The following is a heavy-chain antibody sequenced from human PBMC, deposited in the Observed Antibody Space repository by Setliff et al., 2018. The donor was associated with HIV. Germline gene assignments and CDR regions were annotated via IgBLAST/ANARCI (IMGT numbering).Heavy chain of an antibody. CDR3: AGPFPGQGAAARENDAFDI. V-gene: IGHV3-30*04. Sequence: LSLTCTVSGGSVSSSYYYWDWIRQAPGKGLEWVAVISYDGSHKYYADSVKGRFTISRDNSKNTLYLQMNSLKADDTAVYYCAGPFPGQGAAARENDAFDICGQGTMVTVSS. CDR1: GGSVSSSYY. J-gene: IGHJ3*02. D-gene: IGHD6-13*01. CDR2: ISYDGSHK.